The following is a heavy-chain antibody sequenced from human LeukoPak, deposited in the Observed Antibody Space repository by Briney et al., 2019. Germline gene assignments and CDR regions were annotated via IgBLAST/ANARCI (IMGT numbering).Heavy chain of an antibody. D-gene: IGHD4-11*01. V-gene: IGHV2-5*02. J-gene: IGHJ5*02. CDR1: RFSRTTSGVG. CDR3: AYRSARGNYVRWFDP. Sequence: SGPTLAIPTQTLTLTCNFSRFSRTTSGVGVAWIRQPPGKALEWLALIYWDDDKRYSPSLKSRLTITKDTSKIQVVLTMTNMDPVDTATYYCAYRSARGNYVRWFDPWGQGTLVTVSS. CDR2: IYWDDDK.